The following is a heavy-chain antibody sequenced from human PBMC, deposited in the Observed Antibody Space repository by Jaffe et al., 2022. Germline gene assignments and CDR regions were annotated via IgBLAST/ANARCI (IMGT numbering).Heavy chain of an antibody. CDR3: ARDLGIAAAFDY. V-gene: IGHV3-48*03. D-gene: IGHD6-13*01. Sequence: EVQLVESGGGLVQPGGSLRLSCAASGFTFSSYEMNWVRQAPGKGLEWVSYISSSGSTIYYADSVKGRFTISRDNAKNSLYLQMNSLRAEDTAVYYCARDLGIAAAFDYWGQGTLVTVSS. J-gene: IGHJ4*02. CDR2: ISSSGSTI. CDR1: GFTFSSYE.